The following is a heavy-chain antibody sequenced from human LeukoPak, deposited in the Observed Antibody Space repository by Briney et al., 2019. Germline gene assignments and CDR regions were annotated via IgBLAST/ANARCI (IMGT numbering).Heavy chain of an antibody. Sequence: PAETLSLTCAVYGGSFSGYYWSWIRQPPGKGLECIGEINHSGSTNYNPSLKSRVTISVDTSKNQFSLKLSSVTAADTAVYYCARNGGYDYFGYWGQGTLVTVSS. D-gene: IGHD5-12*01. CDR1: GGSFSGYY. CDR3: ARNGGYDYFGY. J-gene: IGHJ4*02. CDR2: INHSGST. V-gene: IGHV4-34*01.